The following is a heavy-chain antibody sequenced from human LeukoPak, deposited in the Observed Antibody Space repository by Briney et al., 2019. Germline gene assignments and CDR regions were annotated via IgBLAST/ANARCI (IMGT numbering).Heavy chain of an antibody. CDR3: ARGSGSAGTGFVY. V-gene: IGHV3-33*01. J-gene: IGHJ4*02. CDR2: IWYDGSNK. CDR1: GFTFSSYG. D-gene: IGHD6-13*01. Sequence: GRSLRLSCAASGFTFSSYGMHWVRQAPGKGLEWVAVIWYDGSNKYYADSVKGRFTISRDNSKNTLYLQMNSLRAEDTAVYYCARGSGSAGTGFVYWGQGTLVTVSS.